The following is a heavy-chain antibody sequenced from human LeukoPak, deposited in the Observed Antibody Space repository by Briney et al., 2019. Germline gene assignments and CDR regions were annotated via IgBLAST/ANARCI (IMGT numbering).Heavy chain of an antibody. V-gene: IGHV3-30-3*01. CDR1: GFTFSSYA. Sequence: PGRSLRLSCAASGFTFSSYAMHWVRQAPGKGLEWVAVISYDGSNKYYADSVKGRFTISRDNSKNTLYLQMNSLRAEDTAVYYCAREYYDYVWGSPWGYFDYWGQGTLVTVSS. D-gene: IGHD3-16*01. CDR3: AREYYDYVWGSPWGYFDY. J-gene: IGHJ4*02. CDR2: ISYDGSNK.